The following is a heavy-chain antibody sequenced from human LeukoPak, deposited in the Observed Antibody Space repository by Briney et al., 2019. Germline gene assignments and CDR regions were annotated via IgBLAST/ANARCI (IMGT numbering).Heavy chain of an antibody. CDR2: IYSDGSSY. CDR3: ARGGGIYGLWDY. Sequence: GGSLRLSCAASGFTFSSYWMHWVRQAPGKGLVWVSRIYSDGSSYTADYVKGRFTISRDNAKDALYLQMNSLRVEDTADYYCARGGGIYGLWDYWGQGTLVTVSS. V-gene: IGHV3-74*03. CDR1: GFTFSSYW. D-gene: IGHD1-26*01. J-gene: IGHJ4*02.